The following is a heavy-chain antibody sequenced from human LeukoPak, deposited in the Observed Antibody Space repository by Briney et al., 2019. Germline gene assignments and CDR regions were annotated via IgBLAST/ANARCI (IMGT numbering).Heavy chain of an antibody. CDR2: INSDGSNT. CDR1: GFTFSSYW. J-gene: IGHJ4*02. Sequence: GGSLRLSCAASGFTFSSYWMHWARQAPGKGLVRVSRINSDGSNTNYADSVKGRFTISRDNAKNTLYLQMNSLRAEDTAVYYCARVAVMYYGSGSYYKGWGQGTLVTVSS. V-gene: IGHV3-74*01. CDR3: ARVAVMYYGSGSYYKG. D-gene: IGHD3-10*01.